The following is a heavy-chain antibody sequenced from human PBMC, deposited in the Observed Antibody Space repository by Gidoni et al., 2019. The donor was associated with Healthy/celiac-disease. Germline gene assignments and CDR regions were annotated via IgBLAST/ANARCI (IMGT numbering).Heavy chain of an antibody. Sequence: EVQLVESGGRLVQPGGSLRLSCSASGFPLSSYAMRWVRQAPGKGLEWVSAISGSGGSTYYADSVKGRFTISRDNSKNTLYLQMNSLRAEDTAVYYCAKRYYDFWSGTPDVWGQGTTVTVSS. J-gene: IGHJ6*02. CDR1: GFPLSSYA. V-gene: IGHV3-23*04. CDR3: AKRYYDFWSGTPDV. D-gene: IGHD3-3*01. CDR2: ISGSGGST.